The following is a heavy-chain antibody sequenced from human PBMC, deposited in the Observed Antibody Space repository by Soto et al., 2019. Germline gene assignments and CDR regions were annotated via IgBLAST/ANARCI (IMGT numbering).Heavy chain of an antibody. CDR3: ARENIVVVPAARGAAFDI. V-gene: IGHV1-3*01. J-gene: IGHJ3*02. CDR2: INAGNGNT. D-gene: IGHD2-2*01. CDR1: GYTFTNYA. Sequence: ASVKVSCKASGYTFTNYAMDSVRQAPGQRLEWMGWINAGNGNTKYSQKFQGRVTITRDTSASTAYMELSSLRSEDTAVYYCARENIVVVPAARGAAFDIWGQGTMVTVS.